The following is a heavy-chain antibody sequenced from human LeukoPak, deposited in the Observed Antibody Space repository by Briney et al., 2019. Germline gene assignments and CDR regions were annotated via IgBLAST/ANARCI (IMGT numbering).Heavy chain of an antibody. V-gene: IGHV3-11*01. CDR3: ARGETVKPKVT. D-gene: IGHD4-17*01. CDR2: IGSSGNTI. CDR1: GFTFRNFF. Sequence: GGSLRLSCTASGFTFRNFFMTWIRQAPGKGLEWISYIGSSGNTIYYADSVKGRFTISRDNAKNSLYLQMNSLRAEDTAVYYCARGETVKPKVTWGQGTLVTVSS. J-gene: IGHJ5*02.